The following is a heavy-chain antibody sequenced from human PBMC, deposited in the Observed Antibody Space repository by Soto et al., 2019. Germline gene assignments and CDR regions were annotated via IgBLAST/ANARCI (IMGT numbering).Heavy chain of an antibody. J-gene: IGHJ4*02. D-gene: IGHD3-22*01. CDR3: MRGASARDSSGYPYYFDP. V-gene: IGHV1-2*02. CDR2: INCRSGGT. CDR1: GYVFTGYY. Sequence: VKVSCKTSGYVFTGYYLHWVRQAPGQGLEWMGWINCRSGGTTYTQKFQGRVTLTMDTSTSTAYMELSSLISDDTALYYCMRGASARDSSGYPYYFDPWGQGTLVTVSS.